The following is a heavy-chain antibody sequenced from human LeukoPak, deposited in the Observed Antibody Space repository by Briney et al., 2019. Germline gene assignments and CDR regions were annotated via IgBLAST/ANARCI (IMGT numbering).Heavy chain of an antibody. CDR3: AKDGEVGYYGDYGVLFDY. D-gene: IGHD4-17*01. V-gene: IGHV3-30*18. CDR1: GFTFSSYS. Sequence: PGGSLRLSCAASGFTFSSYSMHWVRQAPGKGLEWVAVISYDGSNKYYADSVKGRFTISRDNSKNTLYLQMNSLRAEDTAVYYCAKDGEVGYYGDYGVLFDYWGQGTLVTVSS. CDR2: ISYDGSNK. J-gene: IGHJ4*02.